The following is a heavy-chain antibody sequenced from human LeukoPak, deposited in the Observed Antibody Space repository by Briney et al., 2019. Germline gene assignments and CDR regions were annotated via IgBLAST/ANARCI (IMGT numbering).Heavy chain of an antibody. D-gene: IGHD2/OR15-2a*01. J-gene: IGHJ4*02. CDR1: GFPFSSYA. V-gene: IGHV3-23*01. CDR3: AKELLGYFDY. CDR2: ITHNGGST. Sequence: GGSLRLSCAASGFPFSSYAMSWVRQSPGKGLEWVSAITHNGGSTYYADSVKGRFTISRDNFKNMLFLQMNSLRAEDTAVYCCAKELLGYFDYWGQGSLVTVSS.